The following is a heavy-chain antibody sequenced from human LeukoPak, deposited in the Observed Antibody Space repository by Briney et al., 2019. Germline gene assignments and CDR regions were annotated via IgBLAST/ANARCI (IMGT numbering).Heavy chain of an antibody. CDR2: IYYSGST. CDR3: ARDQRYSGTYYYYYAMDV. CDR1: GGSISSYY. D-gene: IGHD1-26*01. V-gene: IGHV4-59*01. J-gene: IGHJ6*02. Sequence: SETLSLTCTASGGSISSYYWSWIRQPPGKGLEWIGYIYYSGSTDYNPSLKSRVTISVDTSKNQFSLKLSSVTAADTAVYYCARDQRYSGTYYYYYAMDVWGQGTTVTVSS.